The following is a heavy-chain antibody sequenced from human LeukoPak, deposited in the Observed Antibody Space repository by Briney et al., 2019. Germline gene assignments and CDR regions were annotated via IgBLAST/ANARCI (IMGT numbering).Heavy chain of an antibody. Sequence: GASVKVSCKASGGTFSSYAISWVRQAPGQGLEWVGRIIPILGIANYAQKFQGRVTITADKSTSTAYMELSSLRSEDTAVYYCARADGGNSIGDAFDIWGQGTMVTVSS. CDR2: IIPILGIA. D-gene: IGHD4-23*01. V-gene: IGHV1-69*04. CDR1: GGTFSSYA. J-gene: IGHJ3*02. CDR3: ARADGGNSIGDAFDI.